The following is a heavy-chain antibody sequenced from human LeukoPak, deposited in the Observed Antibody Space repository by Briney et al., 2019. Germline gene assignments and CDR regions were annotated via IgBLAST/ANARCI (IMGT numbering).Heavy chain of an antibody. Sequence: PSETLSLTCTVSGGSISSGSYYWSWIRQPAGKGLEWIGRIYTSGSTNYNPPPKSRVTISVDTSKNQFSLKLSSVTAADTAVYYCARGGITGKIDYWGQGTLVTVSS. D-gene: IGHD1-20*01. V-gene: IGHV4-61*02. CDR3: ARGGITGKIDY. J-gene: IGHJ4*02. CDR1: GGSISSGSYY. CDR2: IYTSGST.